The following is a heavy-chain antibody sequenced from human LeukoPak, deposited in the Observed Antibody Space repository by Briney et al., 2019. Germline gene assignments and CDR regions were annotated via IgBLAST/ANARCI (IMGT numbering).Heavy chain of an antibody. D-gene: IGHD2-15*01. CDR2: FYHGGST. CDR1: GYSISTGYY. Sequence: SETLSLTCTVSGYSISTGYYWDWIRQPPGKGLEWIGTFYHGGSTYYNPSLKSRVTISVDTSKNQFSLNLTSVTAADTAVYYCARLQCSGGSCYKEHYFDYWGQGTLVTVSS. V-gene: IGHV4-38-2*02. CDR3: ARLQCSGGSCYKEHYFDY. J-gene: IGHJ4*02.